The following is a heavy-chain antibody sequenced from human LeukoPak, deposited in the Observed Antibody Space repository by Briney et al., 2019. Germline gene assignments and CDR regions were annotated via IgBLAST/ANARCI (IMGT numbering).Heavy chain of an antibody. V-gene: IGHV3-21*01. Sequence: PGRSLRLSCAASGFTFSSHSMNWVRQAPGKGLEWVSSISSSSSYIYYADSVKGRFTISRDNAKNSLYLQMNSLRAEDTAVYYCARDSVLRFLEWSYTGDYWGQGTLVTVSS. D-gene: IGHD3-3*01. CDR1: GFTFSSHS. CDR2: ISSSSSYI. J-gene: IGHJ4*02. CDR3: ARDSVLRFLEWSYTGDY.